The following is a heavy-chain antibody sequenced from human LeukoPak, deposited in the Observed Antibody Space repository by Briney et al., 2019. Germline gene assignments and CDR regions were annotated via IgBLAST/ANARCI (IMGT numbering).Heavy chain of an antibody. Sequence: GGSLRLSCAASGFTFSSYAMSWVRQAPGKGLEWVSAISGSGGSTYYADSVKGRFTISRDNSKNTLYLQMNSLRAEDTAVYYCAKDKSPYYDSSGLDDYWGQGTLVTVSS. J-gene: IGHJ4*02. CDR3: AKDKSPYYDSSGLDDY. V-gene: IGHV3-23*01. D-gene: IGHD3-22*01. CDR2: ISGSGGST. CDR1: GFTFSSYA.